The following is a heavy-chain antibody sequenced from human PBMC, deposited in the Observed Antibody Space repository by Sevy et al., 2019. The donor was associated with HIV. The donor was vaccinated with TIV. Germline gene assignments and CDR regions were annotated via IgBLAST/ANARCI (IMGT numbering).Heavy chain of an antibody. CDR1: GFTFSSYS. D-gene: IGHD3-10*01. J-gene: IGHJ3*02. V-gene: IGHV3-48*02. CDR2: ISSSSSTI. Sequence: GGSLRISCAASGFTFSSYSMNWVRQAPGKGLEWVSYISSSSSTIYYADSVKGRFTISRDNAKNSLYLQMNSLRDEDTAVYYCAGRNYGSGIFAFDIRGQGTMVTVSS. CDR3: AGRNYGSGIFAFDI.